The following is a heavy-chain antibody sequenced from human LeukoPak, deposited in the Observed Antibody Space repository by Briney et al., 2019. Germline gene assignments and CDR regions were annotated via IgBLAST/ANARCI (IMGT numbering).Heavy chain of an antibody. V-gene: IGHV1-69*06. CDR1: GGTFSSYA. Sequence: SVKVSCKASGGTFSSYAISWVRQAPGQGLEWMGRIIPIFGTANYAQKFQGRVTITADKSTSTAYMELSSPRSEDTAVYYCARDREYYFDYWGQGTLVTVSS. J-gene: IGHJ4*02. CDR2: IIPIFGTA. CDR3: ARDREYYFDY.